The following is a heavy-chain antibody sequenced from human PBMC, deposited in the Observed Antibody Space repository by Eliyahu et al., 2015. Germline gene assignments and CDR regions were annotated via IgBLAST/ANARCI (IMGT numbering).Heavy chain of an antibody. Sequence: QVQLQESGPGLVKPSETLSLTCAVXGYSISSGYYWGWIRQPPGKGLEWIGSIYHSGSTYYNPSLKSRVTISVDTSKNQFSLKLSSVTAADTAVYYCARDVGGPGWFYWGQGTLVTVSS. CDR2: IYHSGST. V-gene: IGHV4-38-2*02. J-gene: IGHJ4*02. D-gene: IGHD6-19*01. CDR3: ARDVGGPGWFY. CDR1: GYSISSGYY.